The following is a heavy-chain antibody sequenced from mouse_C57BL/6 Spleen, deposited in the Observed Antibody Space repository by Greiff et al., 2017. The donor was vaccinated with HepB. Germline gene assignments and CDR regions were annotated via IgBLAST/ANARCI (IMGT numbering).Heavy chain of an antibody. CDR2: INPSNGGT. V-gene: IGHV1-53*01. D-gene: IGHD1-1*01. CDR3: ARVGGSSYVYYAMDY. CDR1: GYTFTSYW. Sequence: VQLQQSGTELVKPGASVKLSCKASGYTFTSYWMHWVKQRPGQGLEWIGNINPSNGGTNYNEKFKSKATLTVDKSSSTAYMQLSSLTSEDSAVYYCARVGGSSYVYYAMDYWGQRTSVTVSS. J-gene: IGHJ4*01.